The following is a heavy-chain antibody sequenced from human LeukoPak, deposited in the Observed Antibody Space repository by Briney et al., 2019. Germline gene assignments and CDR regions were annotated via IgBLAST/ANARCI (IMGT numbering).Heavy chain of an antibody. CDR3: VKDLFPWYFDL. Sequence: GRSLRLSCAASGFTFDDYAMHWVRQAPGEGLEWVSGISWNSGSIGYADSVKGRFTISRDNAKNTLYLQMNSLRADDTGVYYCVKDLFPWYFDLWGRGTLVTVSS. J-gene: IGHJ2*01. V-gene: IGHV3-9*01. CDR2: ISWNSGSI. CDR1: GFTFDDYA. D-gene: IGHD2-21*01.